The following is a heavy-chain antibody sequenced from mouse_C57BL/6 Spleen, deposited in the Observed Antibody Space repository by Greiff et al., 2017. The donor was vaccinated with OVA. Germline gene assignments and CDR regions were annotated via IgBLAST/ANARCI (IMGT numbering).Heavy chain of an antibody. CDR3: ALGRGHARDY. Sequence: MLVESGGGLVQPGGSLILSCAASGFTFSDYYMYWVRQTPEKRLEWVAYISNGGGSTYYPDTVKGRFTISRDNAKNTLYLQMSRLKSEDAAMYYCALGRGHARDYWGQGTSVTVSS. CDR1: GFTFSDYY. D-gene: IGHD4-1*01. J-gene: IGHJ4*01. V-gene: IGHV5-12*01. CDR2: ISNGGGST.